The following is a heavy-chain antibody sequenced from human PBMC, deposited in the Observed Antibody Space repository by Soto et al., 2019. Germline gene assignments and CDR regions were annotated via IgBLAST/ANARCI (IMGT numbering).Heavy chain of an antibody. CDR1: GVAFSSAW. CDR3: SYATSRGDY. D-gene: IGHD1-26*01. CDR2: LKSEAAGGTT. V-gene: IGHV3-15*01. J-gene: IGHJ4*02. Sequence: PGGSLRLACAASGVAFSSAWMSCVRQAPGKGLEWVGRLKSEAAGGTTDYAAPVKGRFTISRDDSKNTLYLQMNSLKTDDTAVYYCSYATSRGDYWGLAALVTVST.